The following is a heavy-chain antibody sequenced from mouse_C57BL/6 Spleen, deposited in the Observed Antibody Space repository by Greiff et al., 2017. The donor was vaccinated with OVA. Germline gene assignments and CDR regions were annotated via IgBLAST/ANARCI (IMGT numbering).Heavy chain of an antibody. D-gene: IGHD2-3*01. CDR1: GFTFSDFY. CDR2: SRNKANDYTT. V-gene: IGHV7-1*01. CDR3: ARDDGYYGFDY. J-gene: IGHJ2*01. Sequence: EVHLVESGGGLVQSGRSLRLSCATSGFTFSDFYMEWVRQAPGKGLEWIAASRNKANDYTTEYSASVKGRFIVSRDTSHSILYLQMNALRAEDTAIYYCARDDGYYGFDYWGQGTTLTVSS.